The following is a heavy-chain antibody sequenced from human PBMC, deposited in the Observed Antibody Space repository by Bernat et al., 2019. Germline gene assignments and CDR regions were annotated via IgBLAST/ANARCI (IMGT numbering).Heavy chain of an antibody. D-gene: IGHD2-15*01. CDR2: LSAYNGYT. J-gene: IGHJ3*02. CDR1: GYTFTSYG. Sequence: QVQLVQSGAEVKKPGASVKVSCKASGYTFTSYGISWVRQAPGQGLEWMGWLSAYNGYTNYAHKLQGNVTMTTDTSTSTAYMELRSLRSDDTAVYYCARDKVRIAATTTDAFAIRGQGTMVTVSS. V-gene: IGHV1-18*04. CDR3: ARDKVRIAATTTDAFAI.